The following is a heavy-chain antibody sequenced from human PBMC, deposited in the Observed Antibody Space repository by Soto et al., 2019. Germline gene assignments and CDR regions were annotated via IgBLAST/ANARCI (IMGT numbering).Heavy chain of an antibody. V-gene: IGHV4-31*03. CDR3: ARGGYCSTSNCYNWLDP. Sequence: SETLSLTCSVSGASISTGDSFWSWIRQAPGKGLEWIGYIYYTGTTYYNPSLSSRFIISVDTSKNQFSLTLSSVTAADTAVYYCARGGYCSTSNCYNWLDPWGQGLLVTAPQ. CDR2: IYYTGTT. CDR1: GASISTGDSF. J-gene: IGHJ5*02. D-gene: IGHD2-2*01.